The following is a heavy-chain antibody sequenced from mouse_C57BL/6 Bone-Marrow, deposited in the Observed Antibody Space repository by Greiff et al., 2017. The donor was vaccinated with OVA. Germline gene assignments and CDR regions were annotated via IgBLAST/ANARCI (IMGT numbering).Heavy chain of an antibody. CDR1: GYAFSSSW. V-gene: IGHV1-82*01. D-gene: IGHD1-2*01. Sequence: VQLQQSGPELVKPGASVKISCKASGYAFSSSWMNWMKQRPGKGLEWIGRIYPGDGDTNYNGKFKGKATLTADKSSSTAYMQLSSLTSEDSAVYFCANSLLRYWYFDVWGTGTTVTVSS. CDR3: ANSLLRYWYFDV. J-gene: IGHJ1*03. CDR2: IYPGDGDT.